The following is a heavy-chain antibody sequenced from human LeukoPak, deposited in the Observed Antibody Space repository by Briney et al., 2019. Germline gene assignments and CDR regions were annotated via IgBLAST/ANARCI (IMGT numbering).Heavy chain of an antibody. V-gene: IGHV4-59*05. CDR2: IYYSGST. J-gene: IGHJ3*02. CDR1: GGSISSYY. Sequence: SETLSLTCTVSGGSISSYYWSWIRQPPGKGLEWIGSIYYSGSTYYNPSLKSRVTISVDTSKNQFSLKLSSVTAADTAVYYCASTSLWGDAFDIWGQGTMVTVSS. CDR3: ASTSLWGDAFDI. D-gene: IGHD2-2*01.